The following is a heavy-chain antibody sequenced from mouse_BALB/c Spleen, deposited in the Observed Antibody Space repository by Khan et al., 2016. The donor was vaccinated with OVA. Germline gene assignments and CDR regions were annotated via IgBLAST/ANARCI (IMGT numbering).Heavy chain of an antibody. J-gene: IGHJ3*01. V-gene: IGHV1-77*01. CDR3: ARRNYFGYTFAY. D-gene: IGHD1-2*01. CDR1: GYTFTDYY. Sequence: VQLQESGAELARPGASVKLSCKASGYTFTDYYINWVKQRTGQGLEWIGEISPGSGDTYYNEKFKGKATLTADKSSSTAYMQLSSLTSEASAVYFCARRNYFGYTFAYWVQGTLVTVSA. CDR2: ISPGSGDT.